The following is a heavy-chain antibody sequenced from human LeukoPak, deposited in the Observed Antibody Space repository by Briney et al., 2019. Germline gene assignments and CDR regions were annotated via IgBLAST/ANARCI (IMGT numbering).Heavy chain of an antibody. Sequence: SETLSLTCTVSGGSISSYYWSWIRQPPGKGLEWIGYIYHSGSTNYNPSLKSRVTISVDTSKNQFSLKLSSVTAADTAVYYCARVYYGSGSFYFDYWGQGTLVTVSS. CDR2: IYHSGST. CDR1: GGSISSYY. D-gene: IGHD3-10*01. V-gene: IGHV4-59*01. CDR3: ARVYYGSGSFYFDY. J-gene: IGHJ4*02.